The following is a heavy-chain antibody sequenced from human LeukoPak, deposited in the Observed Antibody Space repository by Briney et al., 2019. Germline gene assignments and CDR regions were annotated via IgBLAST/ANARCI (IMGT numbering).Heavy chain of an antibody. J-gene: IGHJ4*02. CDR2: ISGSGGII. CDR3: AKDLPDYGDYIEGY. CDR1: GFTFSSFG. Sequence: GGSLRPSCAASGFTFSSFGMSWVRQAPGKGLEWVSTISGSGGIIDYADSVKGRFTFSRDNSRNMVYLQMNSLRAEDTAVYYCAKDLPDYGDYIEGYWGQGTLVTVSS. V-gene: IGHV3-23*01. D-gene: IGHD4-17*01.